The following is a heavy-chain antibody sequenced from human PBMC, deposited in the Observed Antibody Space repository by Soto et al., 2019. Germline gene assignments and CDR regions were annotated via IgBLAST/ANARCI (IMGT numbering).Heavy chain of an antibody. V-gene: IGHV6-1*01. CDR2: TYYRSKWYN. CDR3: ARDNPWTYSSVFHYGMDV. J-gene: IGHJ6*02. CDR1: GDSVSSNSAA. D-gene: IGHD6-19*01. Sequence: SQTLSLTCAISGDSVSSNSAAWNWIRQSPSRGLEWLGRTYYRSKWYNDYAVSVKSRITINPDTSKNQFSLQLNSVTPEDTAVYYCARDNPWTYSSVFHYGMDVWGQGTTVTVSS.